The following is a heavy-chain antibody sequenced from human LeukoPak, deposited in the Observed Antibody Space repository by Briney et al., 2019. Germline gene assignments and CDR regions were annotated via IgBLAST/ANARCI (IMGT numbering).Heavy chain of an antibody. D-gene: IGHD3-3*01. Sequence: PSETLSLTCTVSGGSISSSSYYWGWIRQPPGKGLEWIGSIYYSGSTYYNPSLKSRVTISVDTSKNQFSLKLSSVTAADTAVYYCARQPSGYYMGYYYYYTDVWGKGTTVTVSS. V-gene: IGHV4-39*01. CDR1: GGSISSSSYY. CDR2: IYYSGST. CDR3: ARQPSGYYMGYYYYYTDV. J-gene: IGHJ6*03.